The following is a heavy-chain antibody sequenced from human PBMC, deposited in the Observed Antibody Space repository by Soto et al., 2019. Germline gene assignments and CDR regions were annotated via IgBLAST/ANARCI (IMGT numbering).Heavy chain of an antibody. D-gene: IGHD6-13*01. Sequence: SETLSLTCTVSGGSISSYYWSWIRQPPGKGLEWIGYIYYSGSTNYNPSLKSRVTISVDTSKNQFSLKLSSVTAADTAVYYCARDVGSSSSWYEAWFDPWGQGTLVTVSS. CDR1: GGSISSYY. J-gene: IGHJ5*02. CDR3: ARDVGSSSSWYEAWFDP. CDR2: IYYSGST. V-gene: IGHV4-59*01.